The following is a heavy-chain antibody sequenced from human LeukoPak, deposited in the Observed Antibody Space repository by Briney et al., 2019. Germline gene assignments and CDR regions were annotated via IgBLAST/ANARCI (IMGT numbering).Heavy chain of an antibody. D-gene: IGHD6-19*01. J-gene: IGHJ5*02. CDR2: IYHSGST. V-gene: IGHV4-38-2*02. CDR3: ARDQGIAVAGTLDRWFDP. Sequence: PSETLSLTCAVSGYSISSGYYWGWIRPPPGKGLEWVGSIYHSGSTYYNPPLKSRVTISVDTSKNQFSLKLSSVTAADTAVYYCARDQGIAVAGTLDRWFDPWGQGTLVTVSS. CDR1: GYSISSGYY.